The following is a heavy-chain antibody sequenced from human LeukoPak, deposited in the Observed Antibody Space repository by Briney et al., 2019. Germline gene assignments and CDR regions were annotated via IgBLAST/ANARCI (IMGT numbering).Heavy chain of an antibody. V-gene: IGHV1-69*01. CDR1: GGTFSSYA. CDR2: IIPIFGTA. D-gene: IGHD4-17*01. Sequence: SVKVSCKASGGTFSSYAISWVRQAPGQGLEWMGGIIPIFGTANYAQKFQGRVAITADESTSTAYMELSSLRSEDTAVYYCARDPATVPDYYYYGMDVWGQGTTVTVSS. CDR3: ARDPATVPDYYYYGMDV. J-gene: IGHJ6*02.